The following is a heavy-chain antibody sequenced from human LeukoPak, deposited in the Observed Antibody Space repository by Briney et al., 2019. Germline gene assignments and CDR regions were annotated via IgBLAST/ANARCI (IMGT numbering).Heavy chain of an antibody. CDR2: IYWDDDK. J-gene: IGHJ4*02. V-gene: IGHV2-5*02. CDR1: EFSLSTSGVG. CDR3: ARSYYYASSGYYFFDY. D-gene: IGHD3-22*01. Sequence: SGPTLVNPTQTLTLTCTFSEFSLSTSGVGVGWIRQPPGKALEWLALIYWDDDKRYSPSLKSRLTITKDTSKNQVVLTLTNMDPVDTATYYCARSYYYASSGYYFFDYWGQGTLVTVS.